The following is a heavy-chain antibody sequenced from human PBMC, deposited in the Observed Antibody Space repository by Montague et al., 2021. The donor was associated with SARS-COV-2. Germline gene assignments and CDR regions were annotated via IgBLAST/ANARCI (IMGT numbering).Heavy chain of an antibody. CDR2: IYYSGST. CDR1: GGSISSSSYD. CDR3: ARVGRQQLVRLSGMDV. D-gene: IGHD6-13*01. V-gene: IGHV4-39*07. Sequence: SETLFLTCTVSGGSISSSSYDWGWIRQPPGKGLEWIGSIYYSGSTXYNPSVKSRVTISVDTSKNQFSLKLSSVTAADTAVYYCARVGRQQLVRLSGMDVWGQGTTVTVSS. J-gene: IGHJ6*02.